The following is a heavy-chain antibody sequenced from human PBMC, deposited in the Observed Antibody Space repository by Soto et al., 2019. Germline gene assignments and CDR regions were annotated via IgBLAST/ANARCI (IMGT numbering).Heavy chain of an antibody. D-gene: IGHD5-18*01. J-gene: IGHJ4*02. CDR1: GGSISSYY. Sequence: PSETLSLTCTVSGGSISSYYWSWIRQPPGKGLEWIGYIYYSGSTNYNPSLKSRVTISVDTSKNQFSLKLSSVTAADTAVYYCARDGYSYGPLAYWGQGTLVTV. V-gene: IGHV4-59*01. CDR3: ARDGYSYGPLAY. CDR2: IYYSGST.